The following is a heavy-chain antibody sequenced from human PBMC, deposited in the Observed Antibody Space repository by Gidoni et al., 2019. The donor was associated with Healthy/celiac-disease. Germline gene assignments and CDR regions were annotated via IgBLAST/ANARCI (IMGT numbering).Heavy chain of an antibody. CDR3: AREGFDSSGYYLDY. D-gene: IGHD3-22*01. Sequence: EVQLVESGGGLVQPGGSLRLSCAASGFTFSSYWMSWVRQAPGKGLEWVANIKQDGSEKYYVDSVKGRFTISRDNAKNSLYLQMNSLRAEDTAVYYCAREGFDSSGYYLDYWGQGTLVTVSS. CDR2: IKQDGSEK. V-gene: IGHV3-7*01. CDR1: GFTFSSYW. J-gene: IGHJ4*02.